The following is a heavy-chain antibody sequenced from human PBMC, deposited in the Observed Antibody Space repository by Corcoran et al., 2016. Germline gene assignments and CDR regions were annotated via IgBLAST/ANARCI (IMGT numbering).Heavy chain of an antibody. V-gene: IGHV4-4*01. CDR1: GGSISSSNW. D-gene: IGHD3-9*01. CDR2: IYHSGST. CDR3: ARIPFDWLPATPLDI. J-gene: IGHJ3*02. Sequence: QVQLQESGPGLVKPSGTLSLTCAVSGGSISSSNWWSWVRQHPGKGLEWIGAIYHSGSTNYNPSLKSRVTISVDKSKNQFSLKLRSVTAADTAVYCCARIPFDWLPATPLDIWGQGTMVTVSS.